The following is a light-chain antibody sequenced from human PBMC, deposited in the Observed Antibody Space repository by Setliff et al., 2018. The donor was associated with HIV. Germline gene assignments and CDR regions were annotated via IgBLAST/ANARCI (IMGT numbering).Light chain of an antibody. J-gene: IGLJ1*01. CDR2: SDN. Sequence: QSALTHTPSASGTPGQGFTIPCSGGSSNIGANTLNWYQQLPGTAPTLLIYSDNQRPSGVPDRFAGSKSGTSASLAISGLQSEDEADYYCGTWDDSRNGRVFGTGTKVTV. CDR3: GTWDDSRNGRV. CDR1: SSNIGANT. V-gene: IGLV1-44*01.